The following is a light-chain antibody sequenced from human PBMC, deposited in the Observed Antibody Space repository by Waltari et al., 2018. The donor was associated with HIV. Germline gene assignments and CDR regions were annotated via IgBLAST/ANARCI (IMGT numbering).Light chain of an antibody. CDR2: SAS. CDR3: QQNYDTQYT. CDR1: QSIDIY. J-gene: IGKJ2*01. V-gene: IGKV1-39*01. Sequence: DIQMTQSPSLSTSVGERVTITCRASQSIDIYVNWYQLKPGKTPNLLIYSASNLQSGVPSMFSGSGSGTDFTLTISSLQPEDIATYYCQQNYDTQYTFGQGTKLEIK.